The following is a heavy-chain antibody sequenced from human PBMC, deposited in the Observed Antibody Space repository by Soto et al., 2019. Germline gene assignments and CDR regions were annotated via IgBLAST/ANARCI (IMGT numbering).Heavy chain of an antibody. J-gene: IGHJ3*01. CDR1: GFPFWTYS. V-gene: IGHV3-23*01. CDR2: ISGSGTAT. Sequence: EVKLLESGGGLVQPGGSLRLSCAASGFPFWTYSRSWVRQAPRKGLEWVSGISGSGTATYYTDSVKGRFTVSRDNSKDTLFLQMHTLRVEDTAVYYCAITRLYDNNDYHRDGFDVWGPGTVVTVS. CDR3: AITRLYDNNDYHRDGFDV. D-gene: IGHD3-22*01.